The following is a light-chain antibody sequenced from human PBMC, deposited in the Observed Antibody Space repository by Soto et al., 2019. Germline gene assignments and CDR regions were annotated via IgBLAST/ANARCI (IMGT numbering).Light chain of an antibody. CDR3: QQYGSSLWT. J-gene: IGKJ1*01. CDR2: DAS. CDR1: QSISRS. Sequence: EIVLTQSPAILSVSPGERATLSCRASQSISRSLAWYQQKPGQAPRLLISDASDRATGIPDRFSGSGSGTDFTLTISRLEPEDFAVYYCQQYGSSLWTFGQGTKVDIK. V-gene: IGKV3-20*01.